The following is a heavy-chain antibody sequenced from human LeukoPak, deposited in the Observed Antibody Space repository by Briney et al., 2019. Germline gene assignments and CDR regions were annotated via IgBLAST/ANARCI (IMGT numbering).Heavy chain of an antibody. CDR1: GGSFSGYY. J-gene: IGHJ6*02. Sequence: SETLSLTCAVYGGSFSGYYWSWIRQPPGKGLERIGEIKQSGSTNYNPSLKSRVTISVDTSKNQFSLKLSSVTAADTAVYYCARGYSYGYNRHYYYAMDVWGQGTTVTVSS. CDR3: ARGYSYGYNRHYYYAMDV. V-gene: IGHV4-34*01. CDR2: IKQSGST. D-gene: IGHD5-18*01.